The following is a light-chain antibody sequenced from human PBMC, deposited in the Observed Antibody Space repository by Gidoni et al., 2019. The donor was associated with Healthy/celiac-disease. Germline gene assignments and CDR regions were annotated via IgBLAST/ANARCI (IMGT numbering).Light chain of an antibody. V-gene: IGKV3-20*01. J-gene: IGKJ1*01. CDR2: GAS. Sequence: EIVLTQSPGTLSLSPGERATLSCRASQSVSSSYLAWYQQTPGQAPRLLIYGASSRATGLPDRFSGSGSGTDFTLTISRLEPEDFAVYYCQRYGSSPPWTFGQGTKVEIK. CDR3: QRYGSSPPWT. CDR1: QSVSSSY.